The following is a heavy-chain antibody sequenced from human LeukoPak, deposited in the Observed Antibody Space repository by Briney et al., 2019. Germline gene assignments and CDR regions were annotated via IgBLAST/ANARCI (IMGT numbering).Heavy chain of an antibody. Sequence: GASVKVSCKVSGYTLTELSMHWVRQAPGKGLEWMGGFDPEDGETIYAQKFQGRVTMTEDTSTDTAYMELSSLRSEDTAVYYCATGPQLWRQDGWFDPGGQGTLVTVYS. CDR3: ATGPQLWRQDGWFDP. J-gene: IGHJ5*02. CDR2: FDPEDGET. V-gene: IGHV1-24*01. CDR1: GYTLTELS. D-gene: IGHD5-24*01.